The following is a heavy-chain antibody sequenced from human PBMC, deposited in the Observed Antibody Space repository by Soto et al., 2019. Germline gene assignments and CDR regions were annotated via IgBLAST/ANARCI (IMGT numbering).Heavy chain of an antibody. J-gene: IGHJ3*02. CDR1: GFTFDDYT. V-gene: IGHV3-43*01. CDR3: AKPLTVVTPGGAFDI. Sequence: PGGSLRLSCAASGFTFDDYTMHWVRQAPGKGLEWVSLISWDGGSTYYADSVKGRFTISRDNSKNSLYLQMNSLRTEDTALYYCAKPLTVVTPGGAFDIWGQGTMVTVSS. D-gene: IGHD2-21*02. CDR2: ISWDGGST.